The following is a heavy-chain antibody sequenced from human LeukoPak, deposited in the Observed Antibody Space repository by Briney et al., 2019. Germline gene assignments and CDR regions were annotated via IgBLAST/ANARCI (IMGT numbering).Heavy chain of an antibody. J-gene: IGHJ6*02. CDR1: GYTFTSYG. CDR2: ISVYNGNT. Sequence: ASVKVSCKASGYTFTSYGISWVRQAPGQGLEWMGWISVYNGNTNYAQKFQGRVTMTTDTSTSTAYMELRSLRSDDTAVYYCASLRKDGYNTYYYYYGMDVWGPGTTVTVSS. CDR3: ASLRKDGYNTYYYYYGMDV. V-gene: IGHV1-18*01. D-gene: IGHD5-24*01.